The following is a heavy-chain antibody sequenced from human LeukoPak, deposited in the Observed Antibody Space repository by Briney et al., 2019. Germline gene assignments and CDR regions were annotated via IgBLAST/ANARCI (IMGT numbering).Heavy chain of an antibody. CDR1: GFTFSSYA. J-gene: IGHJ4*02. D-gene: IGHD3-22*01. V-gene: IGHV3-30*18. CDR2: ISYDGFNK. CDR3: AKGLVNDYDSSGYFDY. Sequence: GRSLRLSCAASGFTFSSYAMHWVRQAPGKGLEWVAVISYDGFNKYYADSVKGRFTISRDNSKNMLYMRMHSLRAEDTAVYYCAKGLVNDYDSSGYFDYWGQGTLVTVSS.